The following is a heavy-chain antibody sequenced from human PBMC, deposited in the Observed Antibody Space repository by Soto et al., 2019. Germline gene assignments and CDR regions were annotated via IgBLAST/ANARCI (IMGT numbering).Heavy chain of an antibody. CDR2: IYPGDSET. Sequence: GGSLKISCQCPGYTFSNFWIDWVPQLPGKGREYMGIIYPGDSETRYSPSFHGKVTISADRSIGTAYLQWSSLEASDSAFYFCARSPRSSPYFDYWGQGALVTVSS. D-gene: IGHD6-13*01. CDR3: ARSPRSSPYFDY. CDR1: GYTFSNFW. V-gene: IGHV5-51*01. J-gene: IGHJ4*02.